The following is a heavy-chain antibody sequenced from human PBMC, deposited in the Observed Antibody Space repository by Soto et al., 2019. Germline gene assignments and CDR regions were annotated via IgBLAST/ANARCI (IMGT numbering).Heavy chain of an antibody. CDR3: ARVLSYYYGMDV. CDR2: ISSSSSTI. J-gene: IGHJ6*02. Sequence: EVQLVESGGGLVQPGGSLRLSCAASGFTFSSYSMNWVRQAPGKGLEWVSYISSSSSTIYYADSVKGRFTISRDNAKNSRYLQMNSLRAEDTAVYYCARVLSYYYGMDVWGQGTTVTVSS. CDR1: GFTFSSYS. V-gene: IGHV3-48*01.